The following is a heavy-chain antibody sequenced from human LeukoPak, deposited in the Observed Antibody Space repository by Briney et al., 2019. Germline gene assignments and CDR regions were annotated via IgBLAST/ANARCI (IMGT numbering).Heavy chain of an antibody. Sequence: SETLSLTCTVSGGSISTSRYYWGWIRQPPGKGLEWIGSMHYSGSTYYNPSLKSRVTMSVDTSKNQFSLNLNSVTAADTAVYFCARDSYSYGNAFDYWGQGTLVTVSS. CDR2: MHYSGST. CDR3: ARDSYSYGNAFDY. D-gene: IGHD5-18*01. CDR1: GGSISTSRYY. V-gene: IGHV4-39*07. J-gene: IGHJ4*02.